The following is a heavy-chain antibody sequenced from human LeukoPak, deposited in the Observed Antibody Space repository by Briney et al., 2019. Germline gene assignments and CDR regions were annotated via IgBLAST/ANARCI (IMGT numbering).Heavy chain of an antibody. CDR3: ARENTGYCSSTSCYEFSY. CDR2: IIPIFGTA. D-gene: IGHD2-2*01. Sequence: ASVKVSCKASGGTFSSYAISWVRQAHGQGLEWMGGIIPIFGTANYAQKFQGRVTITTDESTSTAYMELSSLRSEDTAVYYCARENTGYCSSTSCYEFSYWGQGTLVTVSS. CDR1: GGTFSSYA. V-gene: IGHV1-69*05. J-gene: IGHJ4*02.